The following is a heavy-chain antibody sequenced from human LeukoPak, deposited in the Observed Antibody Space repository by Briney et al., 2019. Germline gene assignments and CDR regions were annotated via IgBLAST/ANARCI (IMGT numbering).Heavy chain of an antibody. V-gene: IGHV4-59*01. J-gene: IGHJ6*02. Sequence: PSETLSLTCTVSSGSISSYYWSWIRQPPGKGLEWIGYIYYSGSTNYNPSLKSRVTISVDTSKNQFSLKLCSVNAADTAVYYCASTYQDFWRGYSYGIDVWGQGTTVTVSS. CDR2: IYYSGST. CDR3: ASTYQDFWRGYSYGIDV. CDR1: SGSISSYY. D-gene: IGHD3-3*02.